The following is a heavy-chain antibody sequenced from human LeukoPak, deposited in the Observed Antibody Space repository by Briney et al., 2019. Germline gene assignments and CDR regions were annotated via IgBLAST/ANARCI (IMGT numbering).Heavy chain of an antibody. V-gene: IGHV4-4*07. CDR3: ARDLAYYDSSGYYGYYFDY. D-gene: IGHD3-22*01. Sequence: KPSETLSLTCTVSGGSISSYYWSWIRQPAGKGLEWIGRIYTSGSTNYNPSLKSRVTMSVDTSKKQFSLKLSSVTAADTAVYYCARDLAYYDSSGYYGYYFDYWGQGTLLTVSS. CDR2: IYTSGST. J-gene: IGHJ4*02. CDR1: GGSISSYY.